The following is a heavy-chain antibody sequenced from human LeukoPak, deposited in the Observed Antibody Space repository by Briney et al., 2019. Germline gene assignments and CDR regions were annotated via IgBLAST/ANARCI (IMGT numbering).Heavy chain of an antibody. CDR1: GFTFSSYE. CDR3: AKPPRIAKSYMDV. D-gene: IGHD6-13*01. CDR2: ISSSGSTI. V-gene: IGHV3-48*03. J-gene: IGHJ6*03. Sequence: GGSLRLSCAASGFTFSSYEMNWVRQAPGEGLEWVSYISSSGSTIYYADSAKGRFTISRDNSKNTLYLQMNSLRAEDTALYYCAKPPRIAKSYMDVWGKGTTVTVSS.